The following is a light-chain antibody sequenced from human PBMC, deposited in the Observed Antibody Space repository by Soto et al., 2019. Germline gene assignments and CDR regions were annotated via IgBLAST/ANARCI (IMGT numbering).Light chain of an antibody. CDR3: HQSSSLPLT. Sequence: DIQMTQSPSSVSASVGDRVTINCRASQGLTSWLAWSQQKPGRAPKLLIYAASSLQSGVPSRFSGSGSGRDFTLTISSLQPADFATYSCHQSSSLPLTFGGGTKVEIK. CDR2: AAS. V-gene: IGKV1-12*01. CDR1: QGLTSW. J-gene: IGKJ4*01.